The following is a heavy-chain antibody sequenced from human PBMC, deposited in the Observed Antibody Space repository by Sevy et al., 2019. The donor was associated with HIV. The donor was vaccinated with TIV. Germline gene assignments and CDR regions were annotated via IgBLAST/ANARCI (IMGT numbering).Heavy chain of an antibody. D-gene: IGHD6-13*01. J-gene: IGHJ4*02. CDR1: GFTFSSYW. V-gene: IGHV3-74*01. Sequence: GGSLRLSCAASGFTFSSYWMHWVRQAPGKGLVWVSRVNSDGSSTSYADSVKGRFTISRDNAKHTLYLQMNGLRAEDTAVYYCARGAAAGTFDYWGQGTLVTVSS. CDR2: VNSDGSST. CDR3: ARGAAAGTFDY.